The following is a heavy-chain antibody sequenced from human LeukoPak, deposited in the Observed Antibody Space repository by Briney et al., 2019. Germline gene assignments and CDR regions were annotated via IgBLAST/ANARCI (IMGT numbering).Heavy chain of an antibody. Sequence: GGSLRLSCAASRFTFSSYWTSWVRQAPGKGLEWVANIKQDGSQKYYVDSVKGRFTISRDNAQNSLYLQMNSLRAEDTAMYYCARRDTAMGRTWWFGPWGQGTLVTVSS. J-gene: IGHJ5*02. CDR3: ARRDTAMGRTWWFGP. CDR2: IKQDGSQK. V-gene: IGHV3-7*01. CDR1: RFTFSSYW. D-gene: IGHD5-18*01.